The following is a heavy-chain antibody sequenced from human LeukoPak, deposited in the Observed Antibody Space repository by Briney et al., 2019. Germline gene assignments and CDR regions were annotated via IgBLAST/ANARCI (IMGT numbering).Heavy chain of an antibody. CDR3: ARSVPQDYYYGMDV. Sequence: GGSLRLSCAASRFTFSSYEMNWVRQAPGKGLEWISYISSSGNTIYYADSVKGRFTISRDNSKNTLYLQMNSLRAEDTAVYYCARSVPQDYYYGMDVWGQGTTVTVSS. CDR2: ISSSGNTI. J-gene: IGHJ6*02. V-gene: IGHV3-48*03. CDR1: RFTFSSYE.